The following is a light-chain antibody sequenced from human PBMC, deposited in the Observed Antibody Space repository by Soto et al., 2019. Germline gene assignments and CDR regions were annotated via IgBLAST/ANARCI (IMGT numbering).Light chain of an antibody. CDR2: GAS. Sequence: EIVMMQSPTTLSVSPGERANLSFRASQIIANNLAWSQQIPGQAPRLLIYGASTRAPGIPARFSGSGSGTEFTLTISSLQSEDCAIYYCRQYHTWPITFGGGTKVDI. V-gene: IGKV3-15*01. CDR1: QIIANN. CDR3: RQYHTWPIT. J-gene: IGKJ4*01.